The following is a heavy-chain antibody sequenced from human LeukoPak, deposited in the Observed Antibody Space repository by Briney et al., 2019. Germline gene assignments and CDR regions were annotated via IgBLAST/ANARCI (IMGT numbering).Heavy chain of an antibody. V-gene: IGHV1-2*02. J-gene: IGHJ3*02. CDR1: GYTSTGYY. Sequence: ASVKVSCKASGYTSTGYYMHWVRQAPGQGLEWMGWINPNSGGTNYAQKFQGRVTMTRDTSISTAYMELSRLRSDDTAVYYCASLGPRQDGIAVAGSFRGYDAFDIWGQGTMVTVSS. CDR2: INPNSGGT. D-gene: IGHD6-19*01. CDR3: ASLGPRQDGIAVAGSFRGYDAFDI.